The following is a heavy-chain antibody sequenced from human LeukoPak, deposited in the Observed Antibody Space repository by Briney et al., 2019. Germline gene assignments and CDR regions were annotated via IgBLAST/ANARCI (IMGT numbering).Heavy chain of an antibody. V-gene: IGHV3-23*01. Sequence: GGSLRLSCAASGFTFSSHGMNWVRQAPGKGLEWVSGISPSGDITYYADSVLGRFTISRDNSKNTLYLQMNSLRAEDTAVYYCAHGSMYQLDYWGQGTLVTVSS. CDR2: ISPSGDIT. CDR1: GFTFSSHG. J-gene: IGHJ4*02. D-gene: IGHD2-2*01. CDR3: AHGSMYQLDY.